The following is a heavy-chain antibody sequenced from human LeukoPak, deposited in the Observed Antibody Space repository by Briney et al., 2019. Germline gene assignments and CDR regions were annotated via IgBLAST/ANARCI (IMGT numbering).Heavy chain of an antibody. V-gene: IGHV3-33*01. CDR3: ASCSLSGGSCYYFDY. D-gene: IGHD2-15*01. J-gene: IGHJ4*02. CDR1: GFTFSSYG. Sequence: PGRSLRLSCAASGFTFSSYGMHWVRQAPGKGLEWVAVIWYDGSNKYYADSVEGRFTISRDNSKNTLYLQMNSLRAEDTAVYYCASCSLSGGSCYYFDYWGQGTLVAVSS. CDR2: IWYDGSNK.